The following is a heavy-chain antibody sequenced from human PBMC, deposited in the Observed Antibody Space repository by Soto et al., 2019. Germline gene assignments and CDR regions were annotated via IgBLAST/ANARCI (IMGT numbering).Heavy chain of an antibody. V-gene: IGHV3-33*01. CDR1: GFTFSSYG. CDR2: IWYDGSNK. J-gene: IGHJ4*02. Sequence: SLRLSCAASGFTFSSYGMHWVRQAPGKGLEWVAVIWYDGSNKYYADSVKGRFTISRDNSKNTLYLQMNSLRAEDTAVYYCARSMDTAMNDCIDFWGQATLVTVSS. D-gene: IGHD5-18*01. CDR3: ARSMDTAMNDCIDF.